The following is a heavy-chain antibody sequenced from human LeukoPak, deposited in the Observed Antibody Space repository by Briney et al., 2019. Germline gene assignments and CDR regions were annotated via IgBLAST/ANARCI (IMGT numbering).Heavy chain of an antibody. Sequence: GGSLRLSCAASGFTFSSYAMSWVRQAPGKGLEWVSAISGSGGSTYYADSVKGRFTISRDNAKNTLYLQMNSLRAEDTAVYYCAKGRYYGSGSYYLNYMDVWGKGTTVTISS. V-gene: IGHV3-23*01. CDR3: AKGRYYGSGSYYLNYMDV. J-gene: IGHJ6*03. D-gene: IGHD3-10*01. CDR2: ISGSGGST. CDR1: GFTFSSYA.